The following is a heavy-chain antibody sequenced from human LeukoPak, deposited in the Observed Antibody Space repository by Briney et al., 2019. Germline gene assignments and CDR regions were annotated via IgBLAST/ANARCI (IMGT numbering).Heavy chain of an antibody. CDR2: IFHTGST. D-gene: IGHD2-21*01. CDR1: GDSISSGAYS. J-gene: IGHJ5*02. V-gene: IGHV4-30-2*01. CDR3: ARELWFANAPGSWLDP. Sequence: SQTLSLTCVVSGDSISSGAYSWSWIRQPPGKGLEWIGYIFHTGSTFYNPSLKSRVTISVDNSKNQYSLRLSSVTAADTAVYYCARELWFANAPGSWLDPWGQGALVTVSS.